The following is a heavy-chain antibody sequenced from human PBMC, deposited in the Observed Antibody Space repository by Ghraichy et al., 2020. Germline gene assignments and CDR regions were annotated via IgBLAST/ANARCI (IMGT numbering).Heavy chain of an antibody. J-gene: IGHJ4*02. CDR2: ISGSGGTT. CDR3: AKDGPSRPCDY. CDR1: GFTFSTSV. V-gene: IGHV3-23*01. Sequence: GGSLRLSCAASGFTFSTSVMNWVRQAPGKGPEWVSTISGSGGTTYYADSVKGRFTISRDNSQNTLYLQMNSLRAEDTAVYYCAKDGPSRPCDYWGQGTLVTVSS.